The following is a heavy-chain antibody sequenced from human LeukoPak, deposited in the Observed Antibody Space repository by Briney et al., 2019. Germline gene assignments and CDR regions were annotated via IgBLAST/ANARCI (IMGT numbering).Heavy chain of an antibody. CDR3: ASLQITTLDY. D-gene: IGHD3-22*01. CDR1: GGSISSSSYY. V-gene: IGHV4-39*01. CDR2: IYYSGST. J-gene: IGHJ4*02. Sequence: NPSETLSLTCTVSGGSISSSSYYWGWIRQPPGKRLEWIGSIYYSGSTYYNPSLKSRVTISVDPSKNQFSLKLSSVTAAYTAVYYCASLQITTLDYWGQGTLVTVSS.